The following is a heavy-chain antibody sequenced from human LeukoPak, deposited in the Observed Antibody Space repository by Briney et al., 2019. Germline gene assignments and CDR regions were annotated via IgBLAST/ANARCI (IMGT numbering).Heavy chain of an antibody. V-gene: IGHV4-59*12. CDR1: GGSISSYY. CDR3: ARVSDFWSGFDY. J-gene: IGHJ4*02. D-gene: IGHD3-3*01. CDR2: IYYSGST. Sequence: PSETLSLTCTVSGGSISSYYWSWIRQPPGKGLEWIGYIYYSGSTNYNPSLKSRVTISVDRSKNQFSLKLSSVTAADTAVYYCARVSDFWSGFDYWGQGTLVTVSS.